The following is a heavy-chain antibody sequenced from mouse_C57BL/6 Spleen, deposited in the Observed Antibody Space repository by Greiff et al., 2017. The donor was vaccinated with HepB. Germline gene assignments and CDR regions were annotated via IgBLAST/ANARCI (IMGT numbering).Heavy chain of an antibody. D-gene: IGHD2-1*01. CDR2: INPGSGGT. CDR1: GYAFTNYL. J-gene: IGHJ4*01. Sequence: QVQLQQSGAELVRPGTSVKVSCKASGYAFTNYLIEWVKQRPGQGLEWIGVINPGSGGTNYNEKFKGKATLTADKSSSTAYRQLSSRTSEDSAVYVCARQEIYPYAMDYWGQGTSVTVSS. V-gene: IGHV1-54*01. CDR3: ARQEIYPYAMDY.